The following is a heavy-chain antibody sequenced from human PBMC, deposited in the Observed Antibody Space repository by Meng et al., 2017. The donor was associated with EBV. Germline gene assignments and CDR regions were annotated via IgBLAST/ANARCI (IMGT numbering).Heavy chain of an antibody. V-gene: IGHV2-5*02. J-gene: IGHJ5*02. Sequence: HITLKGSGPSVVKPPQTLTLTSTFSGFSLSTSGVGVGWIRQPPGKALEWLALIYWDDDKRYSPSLKSRLTITKDTSKNQVVLTMTNMDPVDTATYYCAHRRDEYSSSWYGWFDPWGQGTLVTVSS. CDR1: GFSLSTSGVG. D-gene: IGHD6-13*01. CDR3: AHRRDEYSSSWYGWFDP. CDR2: IYWDDDK.